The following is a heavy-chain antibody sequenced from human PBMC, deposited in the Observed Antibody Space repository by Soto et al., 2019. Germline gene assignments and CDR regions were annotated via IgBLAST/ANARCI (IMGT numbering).Heavy chain of an antibody. CDR2: ISYDGSNK. V-gene: IGHV3-30*18. D-gene: IGHD4-4*01. J-gene: IGHJ4*02. CDR1: GFTFSSYG. Sequence: LSCAAAGFTFSSYGMHWVRQAPGKGLEWVAVISYDGSNKYYADSVKGRFTISRDNSKNTLYLQMNSLRAEDTAVYYCAKEPYTKGPFDYWGQGTLVTVSS. CDR3: AKEPYTKGPFDY.